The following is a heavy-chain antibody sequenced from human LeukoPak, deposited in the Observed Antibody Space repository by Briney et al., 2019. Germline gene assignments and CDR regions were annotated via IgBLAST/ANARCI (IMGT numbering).Heavy chain of an antibody. D-gene: IGHD3-22*01. CDR1: GGSFSGYY. Sequence: SETLSLTCAVYGGSFSGYYWSWIRQPPGKGLEWIGEINHSGSTNYNPSLKSRVTISVDTSKNQFSLKLSSVTAADTAVYYCARPHRKWLYEYYFDYWGQGTLVTVSS. V-gene: IGHV4-34*01. J-gene: IGHJ4*02. CDR3: ARPHRKWLYEYYFDY. CDR2: INHSGST.